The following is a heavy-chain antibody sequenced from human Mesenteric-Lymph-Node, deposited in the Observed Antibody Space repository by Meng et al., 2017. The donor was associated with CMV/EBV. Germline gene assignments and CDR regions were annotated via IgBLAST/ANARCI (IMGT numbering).Heavy chain of an antibody. CDR2: ISGSGTFT. J-gene: IGHJ4*02. D-gene: IGHD4-11*01. CDR1: GFTFPNYA. V-gene: IGHV3-23*01. CDR3: ASYDYSNYNYFDY. Sequence: GESLKISCAASGFTFPNYAMSWVRQAPGKGLEWVSDISGSGTFTYYADSVKGRFTISRDNSKNTLYLQMNSLRAEDTAVYFCASYDYSNYNYFDYWGQGTLVTVSS.